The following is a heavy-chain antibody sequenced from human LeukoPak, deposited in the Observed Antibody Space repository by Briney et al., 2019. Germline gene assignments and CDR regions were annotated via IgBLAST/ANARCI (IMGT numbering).Heavy chain of an antibody. CDR3: AMFHYYDSSGYYRTRCDY. CDR1: GGTFRSYA. D-gene: IGHD3-22*01. CDR2: IIPIFGTA. V-gene: IGHV1-69*13. J-gene: IGHJ4*02. Sequence: ASVKVSCKASGGTFRSYAISWVRQAPGQGLEWMGGIIPIFGTANYAQKFQGRVTITADESTSTAYMELSSLRSEDTAVCYCAMFHYYDSSGYYRTRCDYWGQGTLVAVSS.